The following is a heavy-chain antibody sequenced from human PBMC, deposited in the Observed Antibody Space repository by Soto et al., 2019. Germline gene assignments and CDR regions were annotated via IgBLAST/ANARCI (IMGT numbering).Heavy chain of an antibody. CDR3: ARTNAFDI. CDR2: IYNSGST. V-gene: IGHV4-59*01. Sequence: PSETLSLTCPVSGVSIINYYWNWIRQPPGKGLEWIGYIYNSGSTNSNPSLKSRVTISVDTSKNQFSLKLSYVTAADTAVYYCARTNAFDIWGQGTLVTVSS. J-gene: IGHJ3*02. CDR1: GVSIINYY.